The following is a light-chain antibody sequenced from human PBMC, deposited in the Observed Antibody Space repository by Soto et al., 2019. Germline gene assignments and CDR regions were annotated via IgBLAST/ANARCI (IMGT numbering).Light chain of an antibody. J-gene: IGKJ1*01. Sequence: DIQVTQSPSSLSASVGDRVTITCRASQSISRYLNWYRQKPGRAPNLLIYAASNLQSGVPSRFSGSGSGTDFTLTISSLQPGDFATYYCHPSYSAPWTFGQGTKVEIK. CDR2: AAS. V-gene: IGKV1-39*01. CDR1: QSISRY. CDR3: HPSYSAPWT.